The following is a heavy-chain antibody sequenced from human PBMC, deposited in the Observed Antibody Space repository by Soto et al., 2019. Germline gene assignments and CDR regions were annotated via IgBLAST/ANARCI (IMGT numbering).Heavy chain of an antibody. CDR3: ARVGCSATNTCYWYFDL. D-gene: IGHD2-15*01. V-gene: IGHV3-11*05. J-gene: IGHJ2*01. CDR2: ISTSGTYT. CDR1: GFTFSDYY. Sequence: QVQLVESGGGLVKPGGSLRLSCAASGFTFSDYYMTWIRQAPGKGLEWVSYISTSGTYTNYADSLKGRFTISRDNAKNSLYLQMNSLRAEDTAVYYCARVGCSATNTCYWYFDLWGRGTLVTVSS.